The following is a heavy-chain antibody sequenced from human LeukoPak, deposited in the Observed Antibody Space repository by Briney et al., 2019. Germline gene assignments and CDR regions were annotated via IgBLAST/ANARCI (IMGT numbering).Heavy chain of an antibody. CDR1: GGTFSSYA. J-gene: IGHJ5*02. V-gene: IGHV1-69*05. Sequence: SVTVSCKASGGTFSSYAISWVRQAPGQGLEWMGGIIPIFGTANYAQKFQGRVTITTDESTSTAYMELSSLRSEDTAVYYCARDKASYYDSSGPPGANWFDPWGQGTLVTVSS. D-gene: IGHD3-22*01. CDR2: IIPIFGTA. CDR3: ARDKASYYDSSGPPGANWFDP.